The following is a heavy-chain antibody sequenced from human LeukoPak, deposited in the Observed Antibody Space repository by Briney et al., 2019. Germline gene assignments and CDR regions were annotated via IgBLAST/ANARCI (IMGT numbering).Heavy chain of an antibody. D-gene: IGHD3-10*01. CDR2: IYYSGTT. CDR3: ARGPYGSGSYY. V-gene: IGHV4-30-4*01. J-gene: IGHJ4*02. CDR1: GGSISSGNYY. Sequence: SETLSLTCTVSGGSISSGNYYWSWIRQPPGKGLEWIGYIYYSGTTYYNPSLKSRVTISVDTSKNQFSLKLTSVTAADTAVYFCARGPYGSGSYYWGQGTLVTVSS.